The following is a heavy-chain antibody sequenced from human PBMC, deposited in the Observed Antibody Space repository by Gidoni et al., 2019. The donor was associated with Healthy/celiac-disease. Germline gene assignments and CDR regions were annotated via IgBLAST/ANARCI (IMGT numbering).Heavy chain of an antibody. J-gene: IGHJ4*02. CDR2: ISSSSSYI. CDR1: GFTFSSYS. V-gene: IGHV3-21*01. CDR3: ARDEVVGATFDY. Sequence: EVQLVESGGGLVKPGGSLRLSCAASGFTFSSYSMNWVRQAPGKGLEWVSSISSSSSYIYYADAVKGRFTISRDNAKNSRYLQMNSLRAEDTAVYYCARDEVVGATFDYWGQGTLVTVSS. D-gene: IGHD1-26*01.